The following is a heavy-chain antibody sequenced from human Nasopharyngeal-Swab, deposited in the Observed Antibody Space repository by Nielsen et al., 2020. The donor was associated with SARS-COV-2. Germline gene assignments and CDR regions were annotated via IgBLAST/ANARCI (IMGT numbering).Heavy chain of an antibody. D-gene: IGHD3-16*02. CDR2: IIPIFGTA. CDR1: GGTFSSYA. V-gene: IGHV1-69*06. CDR3: ARNPVDYDYVWGSYRYRTFDY. J-gene: IGHJ4*02. Sequence: SVKVSCKASGGTFSSYAISWVRQAPGQGLEWMGGIIPIFGTANYAQKFQGRVTITADKSTSTTYMELSSLRSEDTAVYYCARNPVDYDYVWGSYRYRTFDYWGQGTLVTVSS.